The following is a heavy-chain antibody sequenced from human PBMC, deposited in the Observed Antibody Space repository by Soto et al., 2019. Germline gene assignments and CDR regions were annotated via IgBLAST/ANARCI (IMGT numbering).Heavy chain of an antibody. CDR2: IYHSGST. V-gene: IGHV4-4*02. CDR3: ARDRSWGIAAAGTAVYFDY. Sequence: QVQLQESGPGLVKPSGTLSLTCAVSVGSISSSNWWSWVRQPPGKGLEWIGEIYHSGSTNYNPSLKSRVTISVDKSKNQFSLKLSSVTAADTAVYYCARDRSWGIAAAGTAVYFDYWGQGTLVTVSS. J-gene: IGHJ4*02. CDR1: VGSISSSNW. D-gene: IGHD6-13*01.